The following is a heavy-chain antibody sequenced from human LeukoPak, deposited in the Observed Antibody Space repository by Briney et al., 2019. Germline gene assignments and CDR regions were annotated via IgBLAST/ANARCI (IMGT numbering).Heavy chain of an antibody. CDR3: ARGRGYSSGWTYYYYYMDV. J-gene: IGHJ6*03. CDR1: GGSFSGYY. D-gene: IGHD6-19*01. CDR2: INHSGST. Sequence: SETLSLTCAVYGGSFSGYYWSWIRQPPGKGLEWMGEINHSGSTNYNPSLKSRVTISVDTSKNQFSLKLSSVTAADTAVYYCARGRGYSSGWTYYYYYMDVWGKGTTVTVSS. V-gene: IGHV4-34*01.